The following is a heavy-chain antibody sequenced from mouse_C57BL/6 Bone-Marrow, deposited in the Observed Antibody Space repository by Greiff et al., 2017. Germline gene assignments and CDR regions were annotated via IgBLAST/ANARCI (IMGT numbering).Heavy chain of an antibody. D-gene: IGHD1-1*01. J-gene: IGHJ3*01. V-gene: IGHV5-6*01. Sequence: EVHLVESGGDLVKPGGSLKLSCAASGFTFSSYGMSWVRQTPDKRLEWVATISSGGSYTYYPDSVKGRFPISRDNAKNTLYLQMSSLKSEDTAMYYCARHGSSLAWFAYWGQGTLVTVSA. CDR3: ARHGSSLAWFAY. CDR2: ISSGGSYT. CDR1: GFTFSSYG.